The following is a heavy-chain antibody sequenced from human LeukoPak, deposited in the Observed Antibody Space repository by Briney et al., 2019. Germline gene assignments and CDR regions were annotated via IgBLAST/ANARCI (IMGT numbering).Heavy chain of an antibody. CDR3: AKDPGYSSSSDGY. J-gene: IGHJ4*02. CDR2: IWYDGSNK. D-gene: IGHD6-6*01. CDR1: GFTFSSYG. V-gene: IGHV3-33*06. Sequence: AGRSLRLSCAASGFTFSSYGMHWVRQAPGKGLERVAVIWYDGSNKYYADSVKGRFTISRDNSKNTLYLQMNSLRAEDTAVYYCAKDPGYSSSSDGYWGQGTLVTVSS.